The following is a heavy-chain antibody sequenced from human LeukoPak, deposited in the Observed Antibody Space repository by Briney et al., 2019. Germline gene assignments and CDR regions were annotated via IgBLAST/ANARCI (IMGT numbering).Heavy chain of an antibody. D-gene: IGHD3-9*01. V-gene: IGHV3-23*01. CDR2: ISGSGGST. Sequence: PGGSLRLSCAASGFTFSSYDMSWVHQAPGKGLEWVSDISGSGGSTYYADSVKGRFTISRDNAKNTLYLQMNSLRAEDRAVYYCAKGLLRYCDWPLYYIDFGGQGTLVTVSS. CDR3: AKGLLRYCDWPLYYIDF. CDR1: GFTFSSYD. J-gene: IGHJ4*02.